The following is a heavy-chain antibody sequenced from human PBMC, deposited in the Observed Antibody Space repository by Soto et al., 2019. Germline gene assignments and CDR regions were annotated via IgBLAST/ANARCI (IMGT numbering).Heavy chain of an antibody. CDR2: IYYRGST. Sequence: QVQLQESGPGLVKPSQTLSLTCTVSGDSISSGGYYWSWIRHHPGKGLEWIGYIYYRGSTTYNPSLKSRVSISVDTSKNPFSVKLSSVTAADTAVYYCARDRRQYLAPGAFDIWGQGTTVIVSS. V-gene: IGHV4-31*03. CDR1: GDSISSGGYY. D-gene: IGHD2-2*02. J-gene: IGHJ3*02. CDR3: ARDRRQYLAPGAFDI.